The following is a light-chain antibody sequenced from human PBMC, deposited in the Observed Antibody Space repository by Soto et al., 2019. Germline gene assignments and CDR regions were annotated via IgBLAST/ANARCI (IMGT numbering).Light chain of an antibody. V-gene: IGKV1-8*01. CDR2: AAS. J-gene: IGKJ1*01. CDR3: QQYYSYPPWT. Sequence: AIRMTQSPSSFSASTGDRVTITCRASQGISSYLAWYQQKPGKAPKLLIYAASTLQSGVPSRFSGSGSGTDFTLTISCLQSEAVATYYCQQYYSYPPWTCGQGTKVEIK. CDR1: QGISSY.